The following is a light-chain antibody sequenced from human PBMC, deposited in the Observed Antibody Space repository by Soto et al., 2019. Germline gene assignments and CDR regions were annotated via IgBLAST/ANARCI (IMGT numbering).Light chain of an antibody. V-gene: IGKV3-15*01. CDR1: QSVSSD. J-gene: IGKJ1*01. CDR2: AAS. CDR3: QQCNNWPT. Sequence: ILMTQSPATLSVSPWEGATLSCRASQSVSSDLAWYQQKPGQPPRLLIYAASARATGIPARFSGSGSGTEFTLTISSLQSEDFAIYFCQQCNNWPTFGQGTKVDIK.